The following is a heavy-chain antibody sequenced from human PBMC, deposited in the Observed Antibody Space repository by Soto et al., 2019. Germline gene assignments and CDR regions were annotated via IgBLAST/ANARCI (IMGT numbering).Heavy chain of an antibody. CDR3: ARSGSGCYAGNLDH. D-gene: IGHD1-26*01. J-gene: IGHJ4*02. CDR2: IYYRGST. V-gene: IGHV4-31*03. Sequence: QVRLQESGPGLVKPSQTLSLSCTVSGGSISSGTYYWSWIRQHPGKGLVWIGHIYYRGSTYYNPSLKSRVTISVDTAKHQFSLKLSSVTAADTAVYYCARSGSGCYAGNLDHWGQGTLVTVPS. CDR1: GGSISSGTYY.